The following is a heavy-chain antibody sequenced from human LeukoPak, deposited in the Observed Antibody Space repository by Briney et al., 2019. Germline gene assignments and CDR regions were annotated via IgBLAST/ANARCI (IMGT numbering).Heavy chain of an antibody. D-gene: IGHD5-12*01. CDR1: GFTFSSYS. CDR3: ARERSVAWFDY. CDR2: ISSSSSYI. V-gene: IGHV3-21*01. Sequence: GGSLRLSCAASGFTFSSYSMNWVRQAPGKGLEWVSSISSSSSYIYYADSVKGRLTISRDNAKNSLYLQMNSLRAEDTAVYYCARERSVAWFDYWGQGTLVTVSS. J-gene: IGHJ4*02.